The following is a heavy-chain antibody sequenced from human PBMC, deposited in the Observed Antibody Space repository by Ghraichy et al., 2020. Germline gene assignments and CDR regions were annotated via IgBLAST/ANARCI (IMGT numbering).Heavy chain of an antibody. V-gene: IGHV3-23*01. Sequence: GESLDISCAASGFTFRNYAMSWVRQAPGKGLEWVSVINGDGGSTYYPDSVKGRFSISRDNSKNTLYLQMNRLRAEDTAVYYCAKGHYDFWSGNWFDPWGQGTLVTVSS. D-gene: IGHD3-3*01. CDR1: GFTFRNYA. J-gene: IGHJ5*02. CDR3: AKGHYDFWSGNWFDP. CDR2: INGDGGST.